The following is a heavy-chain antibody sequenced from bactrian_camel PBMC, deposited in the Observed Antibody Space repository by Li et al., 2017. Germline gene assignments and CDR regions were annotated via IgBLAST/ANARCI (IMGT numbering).Heavy chain of an antibody. V-gene: IGHV3S42*01. CDR1: GFTFSFYA. Sequence: VQLVESGGGLVQPGGSLRLSCAASGFTFSFYAMSWVRQAPGKGLEWVSSIDSSGTTTAYADSVKGRFTTSKDNPKYTLLLELNKLKTEDTATYYCAPGLTADISGYNSWGQGTQFTVS. J-gene: IGHJ4*01. CDR2: IDSSGTTT. D-gene: IGHD3*01. CDR3: APGLTADISGYNS.